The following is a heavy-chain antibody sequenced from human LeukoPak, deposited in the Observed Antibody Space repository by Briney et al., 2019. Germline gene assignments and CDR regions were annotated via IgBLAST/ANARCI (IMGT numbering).Heavy chain of an antibody. V-gene: IGHV4-59*12. CDR3: ARDRNWGKGNDRGSFDY. D-gene: IGHD7-27*01. CDR1: GGSISSYY. J-gene: IGHJ4*02. CDR2: IYYSGST. Sequence: PSETLSLTCTVSGGSISSYYWSWIRQPPGKGLEWIGYIYYSGSTNYNPSLKSRVTISVDTSKNQFSLKLSSVTAADTAVYYCARDRNWGKGNDRGSFDYWGQGTLVTVSS.